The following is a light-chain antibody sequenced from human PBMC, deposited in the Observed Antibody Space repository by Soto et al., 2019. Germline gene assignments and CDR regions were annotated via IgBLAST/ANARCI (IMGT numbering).Light chain of an antibody. CDR3: QQYNNWLT. J-gene: IGKJ4*01. CDR2: VAS. V-gene: IGKV3-15*01. CDR1: ESVSSN. Sequence: EIGMTQSPATLSVSPGERATLSCRASESVSSNLAWYQQKPGQAPRLLIYVASTRATGIPARFSGSGSGTEFTLTISSRQSEDFALYYCQQYNNWLTFGGGTKVEIK.